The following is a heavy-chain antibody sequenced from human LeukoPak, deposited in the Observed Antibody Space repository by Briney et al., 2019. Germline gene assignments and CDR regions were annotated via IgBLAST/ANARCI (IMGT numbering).Heavy chain of an antibody. V-gene: IGHV3-48*04. CDR2: IRSGGTNT. CDR3: ARMNYVSSGWGAPFDY. D-gene: IGHD1-7*01. CDR1: GFTFSSYS. J-gene: IGHJ4*02. Sequence: GGSLRLSCAASGFTFSSYSMNWVRQAPGKGLEWVSYIRSGGTNTDYTGSVKGRFTISRDNAKNSLYLQMNSLRAEDTAVYYCARMNYVSSGWGAPFDYWGQGTLVTVSS.